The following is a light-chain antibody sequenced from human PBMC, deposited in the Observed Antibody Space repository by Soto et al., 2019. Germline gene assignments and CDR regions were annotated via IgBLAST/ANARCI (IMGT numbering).Light chain of an antibody. V-gene: IGKV3-15*01. J-gene: IGKJ5*01. Sequence: ERVMTQSPATLSVSPGERATLSCRASQSVGSNLAWYQQKPGQAPRLLIFGASSRATGVPARFSGSGSGTEFTLTINSLQSEDFAVYFCQQRSNWPPGITFGQGTRLEIK. CDR2: GAS. CDR1: QSVGSN. CDR3: QQRSNWPPGIT.